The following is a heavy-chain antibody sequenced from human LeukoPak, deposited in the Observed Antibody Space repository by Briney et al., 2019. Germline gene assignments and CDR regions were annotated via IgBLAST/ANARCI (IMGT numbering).Heavy chain of an antibody. CDR2: VNSQADA. CDR3: ARAWIMGDFDI. D-gene: IGHD2-2*03. V-gene: IGHV4-59*01. CDR1: NGSIGTFH. Sequence: SETLSLTCEVSNGSIGTFHWNWIRQPPGKELEWIGYVNSQADAKYNPSLKSRVSLSIDTSKNQFSLRLTSLTAADTAVYYCARAWIMGDFDIWGQGLLVTVSS. J-gene: IGHJ4*02.